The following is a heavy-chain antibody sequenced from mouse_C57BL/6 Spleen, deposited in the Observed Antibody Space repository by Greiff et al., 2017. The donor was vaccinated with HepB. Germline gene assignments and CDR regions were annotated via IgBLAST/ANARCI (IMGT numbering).Heavy chain of an antibody. CDR1: GYAFSSSW. CDR3: ARFDYDAGYYFDY. Sequence: QVQLKQSGPELVKPGASVKISCKASGYAFSSSWMNWVKQRPGKGLEWIGRIYPGDGDTKYNGKFKGKATLTADKSSSTAYMQLSSLTSEDSAVYFCARFDYDAGYYFDYWGQGTTLTVSS. CDR2: IYPGDGDT. V-gene: IGHV1-82*01. J-gene: IGHJ2*01. D-gene: IGHD2-4*01.